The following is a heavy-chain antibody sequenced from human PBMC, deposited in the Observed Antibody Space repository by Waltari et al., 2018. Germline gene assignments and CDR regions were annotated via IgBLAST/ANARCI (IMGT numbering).Heavy chain of an antibody. CDR1: GFTFRNYA. V-gene: IGHV3-23*01. CDR3: ATWVTAHFDY. J-gene: IGHJ4*02. D-gene: IGHD3-16*01. CDR2: IDGPTTNT. Sequence: DVHLLESGGSLVQPGGSLRLSCVAYGFTFRNYALRWVRRSPGKGLGWVSHIDGPTTNTHYADSVKGRFTISRDNSRNTVYLQMNSLTADDSAVYFCATWVTAHFDYWGRGTLVTVSS.